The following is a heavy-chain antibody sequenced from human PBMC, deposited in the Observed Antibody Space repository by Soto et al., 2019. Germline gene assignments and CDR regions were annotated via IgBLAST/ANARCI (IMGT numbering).Heavy chain of an antibody. Sequence: QVQLVESGGGVVQPGRSLRLSCAASGFTFSSYGMHWVRQAPGKGLEWVAVISYDGSNKYYADSVKGRFTISRDNSKNTLYLQMNSLRAEDTAVYYCANQEVHWGQGTLVTVSS. V-gene: IGHV3-30*18. J-gene: IGHJ4*02. CDR3: ANQEVH. CDR2: ISYDGSNK. CDR1: GFTFSSYG.